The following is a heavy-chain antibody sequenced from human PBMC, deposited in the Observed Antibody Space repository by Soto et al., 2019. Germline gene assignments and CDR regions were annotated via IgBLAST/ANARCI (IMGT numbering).Heavy chain of an antibody. CDR2: ISPNGRNT. V-gene: IGHV3-23*01. D-gene: IGHD4-17*01. CDR3: AGRATVSHYYYYGMDV. CDR1: GFTFSTYA. J-gene: IGHJ6*02. Sequence: PGGSLRLSCAASGFTFSTYALTWVRQAPGKGLEWVSAISPNGRNTYYIDSVKGRFTISRDNSKNTLYLQMNSLRAEDTAVYYCAGRATVSHYYYYGMDVWGQGTTVTVSS.